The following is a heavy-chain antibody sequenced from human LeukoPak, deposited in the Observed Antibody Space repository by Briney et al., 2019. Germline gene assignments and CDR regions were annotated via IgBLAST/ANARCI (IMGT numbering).Heavy chain of an antibody. D-gene: IGHD3-22*01. V-gene: IGHV4-61*05. CDR3: ARGSNYDSSGYYLY. CDR2: IYYSGST. CDR1: GGSISSSSYY. Sequence: SETLSLTCTVSGGSISSSSYYWGWIRQPPGKGLEWIGYIYYSGSTNYNPSLKSRVTISVDTSKNQFSLKLSSVTAADTAVYYCARGSNYDSSGYYLYWGQGTLVTVSS. J-gene: IGHJ4*02.